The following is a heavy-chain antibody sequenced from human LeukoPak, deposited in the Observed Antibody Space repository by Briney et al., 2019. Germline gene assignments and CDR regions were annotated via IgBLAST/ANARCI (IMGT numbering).Heavy chain of an antibody. CDR3: ASPLSPYQFYFHT. D-gene: IGHD3-16*02. CDR2: IDPNGGGT. Sequence: ASVTVSFTGSGSTFTAYYMHWLRQAPAPGLGRMGWIDPNGGGTNYAKQFQGRVTMTRDTSISTAYMELSSLTSDDTAVYYCASPLSPYQFYFHTWGQGTLLTVSS. V-gene: IGHV1-2*02. CDR1: GSTFTAYY. J-gene: IGHJ4*02.